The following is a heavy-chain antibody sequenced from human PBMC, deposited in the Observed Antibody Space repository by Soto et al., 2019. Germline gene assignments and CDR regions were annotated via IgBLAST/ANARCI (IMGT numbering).Heavy chain of an antibody. CDR3: DAGKDVLRYFDWLPGRDY. CDR2: IRSKAYGGTT. V-gene: IGHV3-49*03. CDR1: GFTFGDYA. D-gene: IGHD3-9*01. J-gene: IGHJ4*02. Sequence: HPGGSLRLSCTASGFTFGDYAMSWFRQAPGKGLEWVGFIRSKAYGGTTEYAASVKGRFTISRDDSKSIAYLQMNSLKTEDTAVYYCDAGKDVLRYFDWLPGRDYWGQGNLVTVSS.